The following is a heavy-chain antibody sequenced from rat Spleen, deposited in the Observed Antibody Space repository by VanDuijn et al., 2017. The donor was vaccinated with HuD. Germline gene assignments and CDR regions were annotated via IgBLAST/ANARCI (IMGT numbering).Heavy chain of an antibody. J-gene: IGHJ3*01. V-gene: IGHV5-20*01. Sequence: EVQLVESGGGLVQPGRSLKLSCAASGFTFDDHFMAWVRQAPTKGLEWVASISYDGGSTYSPDSVKGRFTISRDNAKSTLYLQMNSLRSEDTATYYCARDGGYWGQGTLVTVSS. CDR3: ARDGGY. CDR1: GFTFDDHF. CDR2: ISYDGGST.